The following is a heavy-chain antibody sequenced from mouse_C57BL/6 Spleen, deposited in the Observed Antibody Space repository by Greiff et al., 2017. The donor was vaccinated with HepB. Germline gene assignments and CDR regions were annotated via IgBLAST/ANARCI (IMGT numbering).Heavy chain of an antibody. D-gene: IGHD2-2*01. CDR2: IDPSDSDT. V-gene: IGHV1-52*01. CDR3: TMVTTGFAY. CDR1: GYTFTSYW. Sequence: QVQLQQPGAELVRPGSSVKLSCKASGYTFTSYWMHWVKQRPIQGLEWIGNIDPSDSDTHYNQKFKDKATLTVDKSSSTAYMQLSSLTSEDSAVYYCTMVTTGFAYWGQGTLVTVSA. J-gene: IGHJ3*01.